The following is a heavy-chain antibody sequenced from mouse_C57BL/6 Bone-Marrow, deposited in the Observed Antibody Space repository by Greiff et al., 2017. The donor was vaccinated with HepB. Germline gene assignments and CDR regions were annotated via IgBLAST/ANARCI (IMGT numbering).Heavy chain of an antibody. Sequence: QVQLQQSGAELVRPGTSVKVSCKASGYAFTNYLIEWVKQRPGQGLEWIGVINPGSGGTNYNEKFKGKATLTADKSSSTAYMQRSSLTSEDSAVYFCARWYYGSSRFAYWGQGTLVTVSA. D-gene: IGHD1-1*01. CDR1: GYAFTNYL. CDR3: ARWYYGSSRFAY. V-gene: IGHV1-54*01. J-gene: IGHJ3*01. CDR2: INPGSGGT.